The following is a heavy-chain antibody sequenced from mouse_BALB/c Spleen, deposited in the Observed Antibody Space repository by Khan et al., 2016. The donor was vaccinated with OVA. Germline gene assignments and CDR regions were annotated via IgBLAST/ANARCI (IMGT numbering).Heavy chain of an antibody. D-gene: IGHD1-1*01. CDR1: GFTFSTFA. V-gene: IGHV5-9-3*01. CDR3: AKHNYGPFAY. CDR2: ISRGGDYI. Sequence: EVELVESGGDLVKPGGSLKLSCSASGFTFSTFAMSWVRQTPEKSLEWVATISRGGDYIYYPDSVKGRFTISRDNAKNTLDLQMSSRRSEDTAMYYCAKHNYGPFAYWGQGTLVTVSA. J-gene: IGHJ3*01.